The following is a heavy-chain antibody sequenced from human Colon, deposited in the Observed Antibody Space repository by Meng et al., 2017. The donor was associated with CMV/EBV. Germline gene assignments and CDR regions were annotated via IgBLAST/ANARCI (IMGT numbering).Heavy chain of an antibody. CDR2: IYWACDE. V-gene: IGHV2-5*02. CDR3: ALAYDYWSGYYAGWFDP. J-gene: IGHJ5*02. D-gene: IGHD3-3*01. Sequence: LSTSGARVGVIRPPPGKALEWLALIYWACDERYSPSLETRLTITKDTSKSQVVLTMTNMDPVDTATYYCALAYDYWSGYYAGWFDPWGPGTLVTVSS. CDR1: LSTSGAR.